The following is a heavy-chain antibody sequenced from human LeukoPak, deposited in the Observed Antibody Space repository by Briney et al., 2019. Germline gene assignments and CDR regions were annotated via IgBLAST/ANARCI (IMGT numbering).Heavy chain of an antibody. CDR3: ARGRPYCSSTSCYNYYYMDV. CDR2: INPSGGST. CDR1: GYTFTSYG. V-gene: IGHV1-46*01. J-gene: IGHJ6*03. Sequence: GASAKVSCKTSGYTFTSYGINWVRQALGQGLEWMGIINPSGGSTSYAQKFQGRVTMTRDTSTSTVYMELSSLRSEDTAVYYCARGRPYCSSTSCYNYYYMDVWGKGTTVTVSS. D-gene: IGHD2-2*02.